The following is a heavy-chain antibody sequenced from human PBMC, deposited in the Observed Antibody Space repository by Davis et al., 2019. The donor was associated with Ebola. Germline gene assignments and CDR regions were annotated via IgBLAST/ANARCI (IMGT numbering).Heavy chain of an antibody. J-gene: IGHJ6*02. CDR3: ARVGVGAADGMDV. Sequence: SETLSLTCTVSGGSISSYYWSWIRQPPGKGLEWIGYIYYSGSTNYNPSLKSRVTISVDTSKNQFSLKLTSVTAADTAVYYCARVGVGAADGMDVWGQGTTVTVSS. CDR1: GGSISSYY. D-gene: IGHD2-15*01. CDR2: IYYSGST. V-gene: IGHV4-59*01.